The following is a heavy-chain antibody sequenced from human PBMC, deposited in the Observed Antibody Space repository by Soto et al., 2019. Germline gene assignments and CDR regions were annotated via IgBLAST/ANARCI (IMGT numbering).Heavy chain of an antibody. J-gene: IGHJ5*02. CDR2: IDTSDSYT. CDR3: TRHRPLGDWFDP. V-gene: IGHV5-10-1*01. Sequence: GESLKISCKGSGYSFTSYWITWVRQMSGKGLEWMGTIDTSDSYTKYSPTFQGHVTISVDKSISSAYLQWSSLKASDTAMYYCTRHRPLGDWFDPWGQGTLVTVSS. CDR1: GYSFTSYW.